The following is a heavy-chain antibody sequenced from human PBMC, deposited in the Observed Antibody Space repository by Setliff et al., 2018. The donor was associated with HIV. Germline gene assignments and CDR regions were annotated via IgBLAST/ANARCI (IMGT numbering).Heavy chain of an antibody. J-gene: IGHJ4*02. D-gene: IGHD4-17*01. CDR3: ARDVPYGFFDY. CDR2: INGDGSEN. Sequence: GGSLRLSCAASKFTFSSYWMSWVRQAPGKGLEWVANINGDGSENIYVDSVRGRFTISRDNAKNSVYLQMSSLTVEGTAVYYCARDVPYGFFDYWGQGTLVTVSS. CDR1: KFTFSSYW. V-gene: IGHV3-7*05.